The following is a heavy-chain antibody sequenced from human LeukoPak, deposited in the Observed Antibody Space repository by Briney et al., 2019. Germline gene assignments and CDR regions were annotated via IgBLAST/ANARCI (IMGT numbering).Heavy chain of an antibody. Sequence: GGSLRLSCAASGFTFSSYAMSWVRQAPGKGLEWVSAIRGSGGSTYYADSVKGRFTISRDNSKNTLYLQMNSLRAEDTAVYYCAKGPSCSSTSCYKGPPDYWGQGTLVTVSS. CDR2: IRGSGGST. CDR1: GFTFSSYA. CDR3: AKGPSCSSTSCYKGPPDY. V-gene: IGHV3-23*01. J-gene: IGHJ4*02. D-gene: IGHD2-2*02.